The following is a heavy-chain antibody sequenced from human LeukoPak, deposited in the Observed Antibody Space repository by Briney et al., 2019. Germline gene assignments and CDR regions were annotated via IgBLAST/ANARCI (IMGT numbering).Heavy chain of an antibody. CDR2: INPNSGGT. V-gene: IGHV1-2*02. D-gene: IGHD2-2*01. CDR1: GYTFTGYY. CDR3: ARVLFRYCSSTSCYPPGWHLGY. Sequence: PAASVKVSCKASGYTFTGYYMHWVRQAPGQGLEWMGWINPNSGGTNYAQKFQGRVTMTRDTSISTAYMELSRLRSDDTAVYYCARVLFRYCSSTSCYPPGWHLGYWGQGTLVTVSS. J-gene: IGHJ4*02.